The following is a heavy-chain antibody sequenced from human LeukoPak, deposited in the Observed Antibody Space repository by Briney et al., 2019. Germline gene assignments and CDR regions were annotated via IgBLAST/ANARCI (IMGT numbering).Heavy chain of an antibody. CDR1: GYTFTSYG. CDR3: ATDLKGYQLLQGAFDI. Sequence: GASVKVSCKASGYTFTSYGISWVRQAPGQGLEWMGWISAYNGDTNSAQKLQGRVSMTTDTSTSTAYMELRSLRSEDTAVYYCATDLKGYQLLQGAFDIWGQGTMVTVSS. J-gene: IGHJ3*02. CDR2: ISAYNGDT. V-gene: IGHV1-18*01. D-gene: IGHD2-2*01.